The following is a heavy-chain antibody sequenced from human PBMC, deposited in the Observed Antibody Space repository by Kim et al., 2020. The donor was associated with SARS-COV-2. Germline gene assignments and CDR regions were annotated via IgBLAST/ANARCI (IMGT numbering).Heavy chain of an antibody. Sequence: SGPTLVNPTQTLTLTCTFSGFSLTSVGVGVGWIRQPPGKAPEWLAVIYWDDDKRYSPSLKSRVTIAKDTSKNQVVLAMANMDPVDTATYYCAHRQGLIMGSTWSGGAFDIWGQGAMVTV. CDR3: AHRQGLIMGSTWSGGAFDI. CDR2: IYWDDDK. V-gene: IGHV2-5*02. CDR1: GFSLTSVGVG. J-gene: IGHJ3*02. D-gene: IGHD1-26*01.